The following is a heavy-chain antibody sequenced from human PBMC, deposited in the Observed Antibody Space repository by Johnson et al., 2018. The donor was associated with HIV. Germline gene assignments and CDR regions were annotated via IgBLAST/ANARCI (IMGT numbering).Heavy chain of an antibody. CDR3: ARDRAEVDEPNDAFDI. Sequence: QVQLVESGGGVVQPGRSLRLSCAASGFTFSSYGMHWVRQAPGKGLEWVAFIRYDGSNKYYADSVKGRFTISRENSKNTLYMQMNRLRTDDTAVYYRARDRAEVDEPNDAFDIWGQGTVVTVSS. V-gene: IGHV3-30*02. CDR2: IRYDGSNK. D-gene: IGHD1-14*01. CDR1: GFTFSSYG. J-gene: IGHJ3*02.